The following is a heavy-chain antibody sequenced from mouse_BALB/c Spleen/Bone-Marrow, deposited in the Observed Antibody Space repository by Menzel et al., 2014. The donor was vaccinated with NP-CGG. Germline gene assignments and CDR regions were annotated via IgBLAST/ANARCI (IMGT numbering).Heavy chain of an antibody. CDR3: VIGLRLYWYFDV. CDR1: GYTFTDYY. D-gene: IGHD2-12*01. J-gene: IGHJ1*01. V-gene: IGHV1-26*01. CDR2: INPKNGDT. Sequence: SGYTFTDYYMKWVRQSHGKSLEWIGDINPKNGDTFYNQKFKDKATLTVDRSSSTAYMQLDSLTSEDSAAHYCVIGLRLYWYFDVWGAGTTVTVSS.